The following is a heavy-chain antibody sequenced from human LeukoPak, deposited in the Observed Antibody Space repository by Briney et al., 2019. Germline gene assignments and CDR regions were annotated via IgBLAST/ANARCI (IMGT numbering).Heavy chain of an antibody. V-gene: IGHV3-30*02. J-gene: IGHJ4*02. CDR1: GLTFSNFP. CDR3: ATQSITLVVVISPFDY. D-gene: IGHD3-22*01. Sequence: PGGSLRLSCAASGLTFSNFPMHWVRQAPGKGLEWVALIQDDGATTNYADSVRGRFTISRDNSKSTVYLQMNSLKPDDTAVYYCATQSITLVVVISPFDYWGQGTLVTLSS. CDR2: IQDDGATT.